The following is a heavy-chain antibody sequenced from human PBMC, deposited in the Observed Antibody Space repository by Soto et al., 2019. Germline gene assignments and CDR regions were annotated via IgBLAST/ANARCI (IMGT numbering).Heavy chain of an antibody. D-gene: IGHD4-17*01. CDR3: ARGYMTTVTNDAFDI. CDR2: IYYSGST. Sequence: QVQLQESGPGLVKPSQTLSLTCTVSGGSISSGGYYWSWIRQHPGKGLEWIGYIYYSGSTYYNPSLKSRVTISVDTSKNQFSLKLSSVTAADTAVYYCARGYMTTVTNDAFDIWGQGTMVTVSS. CDR1: GGSISSGGYY. V-gene: IGHV4-31*03. J-gene: IGHJ3*02.